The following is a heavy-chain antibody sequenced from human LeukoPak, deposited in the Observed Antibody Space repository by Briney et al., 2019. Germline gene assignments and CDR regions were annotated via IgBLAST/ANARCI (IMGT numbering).Heavy chain of an antibody. V-gene: IGHV4-34*01. J-gene: IGHJ6*03. CDR1: GGSFSGYY. Sequence: SETLSLTCAVYGGSFSGYYWSWIRQPPGKGLEWIGEINHSGSTNYNPSLKSRVTISVDTSKNQFSLKLSSVTAADTAVYYRARGWSRPYYYDSSGPPGRYYYMDVWGKGTTVTVSS. CDR2: INHSGST. D-gene: IGHD3-22*01. CDR3: ARGWSRPYYYDSSGPPGRYYYMDV.